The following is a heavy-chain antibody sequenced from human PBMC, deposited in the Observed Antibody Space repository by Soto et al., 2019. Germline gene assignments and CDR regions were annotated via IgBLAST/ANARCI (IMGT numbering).Heavy chain of an antibody. D-gene: IGHD3-10*01. CDR3: AKDRSGRTHYYYYGMDV. CDR2: ISYDGSNK. J-gene: IGHJ6*02. CDR1: GFTFSSYG. Sequence: QVQLVESGGGVVQPGRSLRLSCAASGFTFSSYGMHWVRQAPGKGLEWVAVISYDGSNKYYADSVKGRFTISRDNSKNKLYLQMNSLRAEDTAVYYCAKDRSGRTHYYYYGMDVWGQGTTVTVSS. V-gene: IGHV3-30*18.